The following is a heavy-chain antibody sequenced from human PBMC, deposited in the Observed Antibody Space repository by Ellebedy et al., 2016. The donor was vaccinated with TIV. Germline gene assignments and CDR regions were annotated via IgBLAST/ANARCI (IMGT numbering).Heavy chain of an antibody. CDR2: ISGFNGDT. D-gene: IGHD2-21*02. V-gene: IGHV1-18*04. J-gene: IGHJ4*02. CDR3: ARVLVTAQSDY. Sequence: ASVKVSXXTSGYTFTSYSINWVRQAPGQGLEWMGWISGFNGDTNFAQQFQGRVTLTTDTSTSTAYMELRSLRPDETAVYFCARVLVTAQSDYWGQGTLVTVSS. CDR1: GYTFTSYS.